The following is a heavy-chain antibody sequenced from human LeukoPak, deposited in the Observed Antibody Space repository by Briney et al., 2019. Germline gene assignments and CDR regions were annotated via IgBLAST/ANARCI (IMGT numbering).Heavy chain of an antibody. V-gene: IGHV4-34*01. D-gene: IGHD3-16*02. Sequence: SETLSLTCAVYGGSFSGYYWSWIRQSPEKGLEWIGEINHSGSTNYGPSLKSRVTISVDTSRNQFSLKVISVTAADTAVYYCARYAGFGGVIVRSHSDNWGQGTLVTVSS. CDR1: GGSFSGYY. CDR2: INHSGST. J-gene: IGHJ4*02. CDR3: ARYAGFGGVIVRSHSDN.